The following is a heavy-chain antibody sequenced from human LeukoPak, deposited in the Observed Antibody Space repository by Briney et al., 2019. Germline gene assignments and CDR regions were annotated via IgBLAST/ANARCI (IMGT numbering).Heavy chain of an antibody. Sequence: ASVKVSCKASGYTFTGYYMHWVRQAPGQGLEWMGWINPNSGGTNYAQKFQGRVTTTRDTSISTAYMELSRLRSDDTAVYYCARVVTPFYCSSTSCYNEDYYYYYMDVWGKGTTVTVSS. J-gene: IGHJ6*03. CDR2: INPNSGGT. V-gene: IGHV1-2*02. CDR3: ARVVTPFYCSSTSCYNEDYYYYYMDV. CDR1: GYTFTGYY. D-gene: IGHD2-2*02.